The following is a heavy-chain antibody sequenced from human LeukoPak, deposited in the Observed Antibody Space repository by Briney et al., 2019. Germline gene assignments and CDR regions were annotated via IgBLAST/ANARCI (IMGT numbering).Heavy chain of an antibody. Sequence: PSETLSLTCTVSGGSISSYYWSWIRQPPGKGLEWIGEINHSGSTNYDPSLKSRVTISVDTSKNQFSLKLSSVTAADTAVYYCARAPGYYYYYYMDVWGKGTTVTVSS. CDR2: INHSGST. CDR3: ARAPGYYYYYYMDV. V-gene: IGHV4-34*01. CDR1: GGSISSYY. J-gene: IGHJ6*03.